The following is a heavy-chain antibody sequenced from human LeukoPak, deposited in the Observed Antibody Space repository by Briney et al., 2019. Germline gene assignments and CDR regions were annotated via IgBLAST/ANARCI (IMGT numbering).Heavy chain of an antibody. J-gene: IGHJ6*03. V-gene: IGHV1-18*01. CDR2: ISAYNGNT. D-gene: IGHD2-2*02. CDR1: GYTFTSYG. CDR3: ARDWGGYCSSTSCYTDYYYYMDV. Sequence: ASVKVSCKASGYTFTSYGISWVRQAPGQGLEWMGWISAYNGNTNYAQKLQGRVTMTTDTSTGTAYMELRSLRSDDTAVYYCARDWGGYCSSTSCYTDYYYYMDVWGKGTTVTVSS.